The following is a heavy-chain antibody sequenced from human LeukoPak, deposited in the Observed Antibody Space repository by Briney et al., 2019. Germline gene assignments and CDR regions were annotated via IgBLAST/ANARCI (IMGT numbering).Heavy chain of an antibody. J-gene: IGHJ4*02. CDR3: AKVADTSDYFYFFDY. Sequence: PGGSLRLSCAASGFTFSSYGMHWVRQAPGKGLEWVSSIRVRSDSTHYAESVQGRLTISRDDSKNTLYLQMNSLRAEDTAVYYCAKVADTSDYFYFFDYWGQGTLVTVSS. D-gene: IGHD3-22*01. V-gene: IGHV3-23*01. CDR1: GFTFSSYG. CDR2: IRVRSDST.